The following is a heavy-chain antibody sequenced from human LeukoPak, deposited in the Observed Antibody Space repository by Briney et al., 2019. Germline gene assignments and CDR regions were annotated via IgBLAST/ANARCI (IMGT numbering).Heavy chain of an antibody. CDR1: GFTFSSYG. CDR2: ISYDGSNK. CDR3: ALHTPIGSSSSPFDP. Sequence: GGSLRLSCAASGFTFSSYGMHWVRQAPGKGLEWVAVISYDGSNKYYADSVKGRFTISRDNSKNTLYLQMNSLRAEDTAAYYCALHTPIGSSSSPFDPWGQGTLVTVSS. D-gene: IGHD6-6*01. J-gene: IGHJ5*02. V-gene: IGHV3-30*03.